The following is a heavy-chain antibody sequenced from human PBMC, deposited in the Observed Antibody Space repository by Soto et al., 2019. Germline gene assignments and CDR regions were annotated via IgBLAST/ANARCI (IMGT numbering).Heavy chain of an antibody. CDR1: GYSITSDCY. CDR3: VRIGRESTSFYSCFDP. Sequence: SETLSLTCLVSGYSITSDCYWCWIREPPGKGLAWFGSIYNSGTTYSDPSLNSRLTISVDTSKNQFSQMLPSVTAADTAVYYCVRIGRESTSFYSCFDPWGQGSMVTVSS. CDR2: IYNSGTT. D-gene: IGHD4-4*01. V-gene: IGHV4-38-2*01. J-gene: IGHJ5*02.